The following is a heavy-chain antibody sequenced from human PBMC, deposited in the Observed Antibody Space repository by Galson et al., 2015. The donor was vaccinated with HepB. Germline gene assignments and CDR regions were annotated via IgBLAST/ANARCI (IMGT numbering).Heavy chain of an antibody. V-gene: IGHV3-7*03. CDR1: GFTFSSYW. J-gene: IGHJ6*03. CDR3: ARALFSSWYGWYYMDV. Sequence: SLRLSCAASGFTFSSYWMSWVRQAPGKGLEWVANIKQDGSEKYYVDSVKGRFTISRDNAKNSLYLQMNSLRAEDTAVYYCARALFSSWYGWYYMDVWGKGTTVTVSS. CDR2: IKQDGSEK. D-gene: IGHD6-13*01.